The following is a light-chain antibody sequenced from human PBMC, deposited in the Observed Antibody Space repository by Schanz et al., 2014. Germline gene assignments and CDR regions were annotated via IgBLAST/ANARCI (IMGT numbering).Light chain of an antibody. CDR1: QSVSSN. J-gene: IGKJ1*01. V-gene: IGKV3D-15*01. Sequence: EIVMTQSPATLSVSPGERATLSCRASQSVSSNLAWYQQKPGQAPRLLIYGASTRATGIPDRFSGTGSGTAFTLTISSLEPEDFAVYYCQQHNDWPPWTFGQGTKVEIK. CDR2: GAS. CDR3: QQHNDWPPWT.